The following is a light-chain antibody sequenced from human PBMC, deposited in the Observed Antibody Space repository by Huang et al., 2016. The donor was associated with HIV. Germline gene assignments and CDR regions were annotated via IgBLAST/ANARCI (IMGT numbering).Light chain of an antibody. V-gene: IGKV1-9*01. Sequence: IQLTQSPSSVSAFVGDRVAVTCRASQGITNYVAWYQQKPGKAPKLLMYAASTLERGVPSRFSGSGSGTDFTLAISSLQPEDSATYYCQQFNSYPFIFGGGTKVEIK. CDR2: AAS. J-gene: IGKJ4*01. CDR3: QQFNSYPFI. CDR1: QGITNY.